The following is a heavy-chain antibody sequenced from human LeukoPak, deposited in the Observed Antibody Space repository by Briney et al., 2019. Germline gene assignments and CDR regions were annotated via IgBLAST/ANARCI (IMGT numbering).Heavy chain of an antibody. D-gene: IGHD6-6*01. Sequence: PSETLSLTCAVYGGSFSSYYCSWIRQPPGKGLEWIGEINHRGSTNYNPSLKSRVTISVDTSKNQFSLKLSSVTAADTAVYYCARDRIAARSPQDYWGQGTLVTVSS. CDR3: ARDRIAARSPQDY. V-gene: IGHV4-34*01. CDR1: GGSFSSYY. J-gene: IGHJ4*02. CDR2: INHRGST.